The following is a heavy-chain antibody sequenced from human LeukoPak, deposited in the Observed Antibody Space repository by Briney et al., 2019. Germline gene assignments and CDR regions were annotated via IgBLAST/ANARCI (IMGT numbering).Heavy chain of an antibody. CDR1: EFTFSDDW. Sequence: GGSLRLSCAASEFTFSDDWMSWVRQAPGKGLEWVGRIKSKTDGGTTDYAAPVKGRFTISRDDSKNLLYLQMKSLKPDDTGVYYCSTGAFWGQGTLVTVSS. CDR3: STGAF. J-gene: IGHJ4*02. CDR2: IKSKTDGGTT. V-gene: IGHV3-15*01.